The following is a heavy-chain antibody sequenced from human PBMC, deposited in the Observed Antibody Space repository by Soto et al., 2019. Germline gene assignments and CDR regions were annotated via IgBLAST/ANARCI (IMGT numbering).Heavy chain of an antibody. CDR2: IDGVGTDT. CDR3: TSVFDY. Sequence: GGSLRLSCAASGFTFTNYWMHWVRQVPGKGLVWVSRIDGVGTDTSYSVSVSGRFTISRDNAENMLYLQMNSLRAEDTAVYYCTSVFDYWGQGTLVTVSS. V-gene: IGHV3-74*01. J-gene: IGHJ4*02. CDR1: GFTFTNYW.